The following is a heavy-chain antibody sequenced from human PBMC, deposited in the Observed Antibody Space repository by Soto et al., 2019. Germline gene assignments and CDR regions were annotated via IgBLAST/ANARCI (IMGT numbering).Heavy chain of an antibody. CDR1: GFTFSSYA. CDR3: ARGYSSGWYDYFDY. V-gene: IGHV3-23*01. CDR2: VSGNGGSA. J-gene: IGHJ4*02. D-gene: IGHD6-19*01. Sequence: EVQLLESGGGLVKPGGSLRLSCAASGFTFSSYAMSWVRQAPGKGLEWVSAVSGNGGSAHYADSVKGRFTISRDNSKNTVYLQMPSLRAEDTAVYYCARGYSSGWYDYFDYWGQGTLVTVSS.